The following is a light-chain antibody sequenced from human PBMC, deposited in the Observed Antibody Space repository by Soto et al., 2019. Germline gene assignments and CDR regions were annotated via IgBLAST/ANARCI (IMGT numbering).Light chain of an antibody. CDR1: SCNIGSNT. V-gene: IGLV1-44*01. J-gene: IGLJ1*01. CDR3: AAWDDSLNGQV. Sequence: QSVLTQPPSASGTPGQRVTISCSGSSCNIGSNTVNWYQQLPGTAPKLLIYSNNQRPSGVPDRFSGSKSGTSASLAISGLQSEDEADYYCAAWDDSLNGQVFGTGTKVTVL. CDR2: SNN.